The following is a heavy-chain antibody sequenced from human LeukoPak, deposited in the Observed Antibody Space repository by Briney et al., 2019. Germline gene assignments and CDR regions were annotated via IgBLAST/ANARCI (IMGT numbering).Heavy chain of an antibody. D-gene: IGHD3-22*01. CDR1: GGSFSGYY. CDR2: INHSGST. Sequence: SETLSLTCAVYGGSFSGYYWSWIRQPPGKGLEWIGEINHSGSTNYNPSLKSRVTMSVDTSKNQFSLKLSSVTAADTAVYYCARVWYYYDSSGYSWFDPWGQGTLVTVSS. J-gene: IGHJ5*02. CDR3: ARVWYYYDSSGYSWFDP. V-gene: IGHV4-34*01.